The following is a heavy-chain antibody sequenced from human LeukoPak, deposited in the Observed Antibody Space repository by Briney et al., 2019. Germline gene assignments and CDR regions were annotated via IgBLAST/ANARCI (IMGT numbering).Heavy chain of an antibody. CDR1: GSTFSSYS. CDR2: ISSSSSYI. V-gene: IGHV3-21*01. CDR3: ARESVPAAIRGWFDP. J-gene: IGHJ5*02. D-gene: IGHD2-2*02. Sequence: PGGSLRLSCAASGSTFSSYSMNWVRQAPGKGLEWVSSISSSSSYIYYADSVKGRFTISRDNAKNSLYLQMNSLRAEDTAVYYCARESVPAAIRGWFDPWGQGTLVTVSS.